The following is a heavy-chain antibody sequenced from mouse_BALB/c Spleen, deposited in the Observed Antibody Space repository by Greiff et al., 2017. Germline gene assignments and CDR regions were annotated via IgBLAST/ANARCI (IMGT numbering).Heavy chain of an antibody. CDR1: GFSLTSYG. Sequence: VKLMESGPGLVAPSQSLSITCTASGFSLTSYGVHWVRQPPGKGLEWLGVIWAGGSANYNSALMSRLSISKDNSKSQVFLKTNSLQTDDTAMYYCARDRGYWGQGTTLTVSS. J-gene: IGHJ2*01. V-gene: IGHV2-9*02. CDR2: IWAGGSA. CDR3: ARDRGY. D-gene: IGHD3-1*01.